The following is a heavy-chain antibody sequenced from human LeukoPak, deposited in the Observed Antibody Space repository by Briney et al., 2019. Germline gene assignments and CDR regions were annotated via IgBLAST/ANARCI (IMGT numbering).Heavy chain of an antibody. D-gene: IGHD5-12*01. CDR2: IYYSGST. V-gene: IGHV4-59*01. CDR3: ARAGGGYGATDFDY. J-gene: IGHJ4*02. CDR1: GGSISSYY. Sequence: PAETLSLTCTVSGGSISSYYWSWIRQPPGKGLEWIGYIYYSGSTNYNPSLKSRVTISVDTSKNQFSLKLSSVTAADTAVYYCARAGGGYGATDFDYWGQGTLVTVSS.